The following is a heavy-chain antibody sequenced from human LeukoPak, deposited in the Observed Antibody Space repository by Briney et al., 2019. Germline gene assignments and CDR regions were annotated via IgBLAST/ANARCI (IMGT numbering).Heavy chain of an antibody. CDR1: GFTFSSYW. CDR2: INGDGSNI. Sequence: GGSLRLSCAASGFTFSSYWMHWVRQVPGKGLVWVARINGDGSNIAYADSVKGRFTISRDNSKNTLYLQMNSLRAEDTAVYYCAKDLEGNYYENYDAFDIWGQGTMVTVSS. D-gene: IGHD1-26*01. J-gene: IGHJ3*02. V-gene: IGHV3-74*01. CDR3: AKDLEGNYYENYDAFDI.